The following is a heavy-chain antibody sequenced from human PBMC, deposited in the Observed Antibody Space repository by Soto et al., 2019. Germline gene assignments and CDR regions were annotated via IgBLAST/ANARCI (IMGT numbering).Heavy chain of an antibody. J-gene: IGHJ5*02. V-gene: IGHV3-11*01. Sequence: GGSLRLSCAASGFTFSDYYMSWIRQAPGKGLEWVSYISSSGSTIYYADSVKGRFTISRDNAKNSLYLQMNSLRAEDTAVYYCARDQTVTNVVFSDFWFDPWGQGTLVTVPQ. D-gene: IGHD4-17*01. CDR3: ARDQTVTNVVFSDFWFDP. CDR1: GFTFSDYY. CDR2: ISSSGSTI.